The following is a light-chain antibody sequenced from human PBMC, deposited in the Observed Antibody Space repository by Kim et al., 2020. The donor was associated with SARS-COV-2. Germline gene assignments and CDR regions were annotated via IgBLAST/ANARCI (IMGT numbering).Light chain of an antibody. CDR1: NIGSKS. Sequence: SYELTQPPSVSEAPGKTARITCGGNNIGSKSVHWYQQKPGQAPVLVIYYDSDRPSGIPERFSGSNSGNTATLTISRVEAGDEADYYCQVRDGSSDHRVFGGGTQLTVL. V-gene: IGLV3-21*04. J-gene: IGLJ3*02. CDR2: YDS. CDR3: QVRDGSSDHRV.